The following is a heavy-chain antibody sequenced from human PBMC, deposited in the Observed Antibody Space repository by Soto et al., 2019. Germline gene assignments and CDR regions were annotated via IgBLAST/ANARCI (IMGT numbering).Heavy chain of an antibody. Sequence: SVKVSCKASGGTFSSYAISWVRQAPGQGLEWMGGIIPIFGTANYAQKFQGRVTITADESTSTAYMELSSLRSEDTAVYYCATHGAYYDILTCNWHPYFDYCGQGTLVTVSS. CDR3: ATHGAYYDILTCNWHPYFDY. V-gene: IGHV1-69*13. D-gene: IGHD3-9*01. CDR1: GGTFSSYA. CDR2: IIPIFGTA. J-gene: IGHJ4*02.